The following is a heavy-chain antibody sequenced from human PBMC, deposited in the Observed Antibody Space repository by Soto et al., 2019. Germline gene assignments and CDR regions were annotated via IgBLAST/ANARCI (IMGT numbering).Heavy chain of an antibody. D-gene: IGHD5-18*01. V-gene: IGHV4-59*01. J-gene: IGHJ4*02. CDR3: ARTLNGYSLDY. Sequence: SETLSLTCTVSGGSISSYYWSWIRQPPGKGLEWIGYIYYSGSTNYNPSLKSRVTISVDTSKNQFSLKLSSVTAADTAVYYCARTLNGYSLDYWGQGTLVTVSS. CDR1: GGSISSYY. CDR2: IYYSGST.